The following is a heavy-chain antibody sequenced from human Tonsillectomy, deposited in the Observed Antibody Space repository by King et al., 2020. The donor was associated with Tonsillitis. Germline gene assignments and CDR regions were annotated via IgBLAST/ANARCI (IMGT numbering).Heavy chain of an antibody. V-gene: IGHV4-59*01. J-gene: IGHJ5*02. Sequence: VQLQESGPGLVKPSETLSLTCIVSGGSISRYYWSWIRQSPGKGLEWSGYIDYSGSTNYNPSLKSRVTISVDTSKNQFSLKVSSVTAADTAVYYCARDFGDFWSGNWFDPWGQGTLVTVSS. CDR3: ARDFGDFWSGNWFDP. CDR1: GGSISRYY. CDR2: IDYSGST. D-gene: IGHD3-3*01.